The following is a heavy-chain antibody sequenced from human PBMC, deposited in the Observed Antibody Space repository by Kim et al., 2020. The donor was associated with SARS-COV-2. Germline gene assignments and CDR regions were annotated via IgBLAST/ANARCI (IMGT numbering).Heavy chain of an antibody. J-gene: IGHJ4*02. Sequence: GGSLRLSCAASGFSFSTYAMSWVRQAPGKGLEWVSDITNSGAKTYYTDSVQGRFTISRDNSKNTLYLQMHSLRVEYTAIYYCAKSWNGFPDWGQGTLVTVSS. CDR1: GFSFSTYA. CDR3: AKSWNGFPD. CDR2: ITNSGAKT. D-gene: IGHD3-3*01. V-gene: IGHV3-23*01.